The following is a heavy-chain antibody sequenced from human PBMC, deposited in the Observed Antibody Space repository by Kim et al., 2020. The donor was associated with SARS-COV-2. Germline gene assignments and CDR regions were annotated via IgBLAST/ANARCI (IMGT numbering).Heavy chain of an antibody. Sequence: SETLSLTCTVSGASVSSDLCFWTWIRQPPGKGLEWIGYITNSGSTNYSPTVKSAVTISMDTSKNRFFLKMSSVTGADTAVYYCARVGWARDAWGQGTLVTVSS. CDR3: ARVGWARDA. CDR1: GASVSSDLCF. D-gene: IGHD6-19*01. J-gene: IGHJ5*02. V-gene: IGHV4-61*01. CDR2: ITNSGST.